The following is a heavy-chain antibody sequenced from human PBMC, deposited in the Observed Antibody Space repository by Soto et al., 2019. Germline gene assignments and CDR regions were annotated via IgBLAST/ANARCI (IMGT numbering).Heavy chain of an antibody. D-gene: IGHD4-17*01. CDR2: ISSGGISI. V-gene: IGHV3-48*01. CDR1: GFTFSSYS. J-gene: IGHJ4*02. CDR3: AKSMHDYGAH. Sequence: EVQLVESGGGLVQPGGSLRLSCAASGFTFSSYSMNWVRQAPGKGLEWVSYISSGGISIYYADSVKGRFTISRDNANNSLYLQMNSLRVDDTAVYYCAKSMHDYGAHWGQGTLVTVSS.